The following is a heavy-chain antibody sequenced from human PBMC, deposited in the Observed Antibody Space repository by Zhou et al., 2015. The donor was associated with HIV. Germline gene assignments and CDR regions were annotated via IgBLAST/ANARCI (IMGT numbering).Heavy chain of an antibody. V-gene: IGHV1-2*02. CDR2: INPNSGGT. Sequence: QLVQSGPEVKKPGASVKVSCKASGYTFTGYYMHWVRQAPGQGLEWMGWINPNSGGTNYAQKFQGRVTMTRDTSISTAYMELSRLRSDDTAVYYCARGGRSNYYGSGSYYSSLWYFDLWGRGTLVTVS. J-gene: IGHJ2*01. D-gene: IGHD3-10*01. CDR1: GYTFTGYY. CDR3: ARGGRSNYYGSGSYYSSLWYFDL.